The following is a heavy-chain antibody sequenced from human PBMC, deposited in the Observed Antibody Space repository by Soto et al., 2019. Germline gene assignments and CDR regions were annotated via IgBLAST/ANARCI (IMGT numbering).Heavy chain of an antibody. J-gene: IGHJ6*02. CDR2: ISSSGSTI. CDR1: GFTFSDYY. D-gene: IGHD2-21*02. CDR3: ARDSAVVTSYDYYGMDV. Sequence: AGSLRLSGAASGFTFSDYYMSWIRQAPGKGLEWVSYISSSGSTIYYADSVKGRFTISRDNAKNSLYLQMNSLRAEDTAVYYCARDSAVVTSYDYYGMDVWGQGTTVTVSS. V-gene: IGHV3-11*01.